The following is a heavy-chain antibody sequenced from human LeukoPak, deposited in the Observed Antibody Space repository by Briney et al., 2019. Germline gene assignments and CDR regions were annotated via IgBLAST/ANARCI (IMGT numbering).Heavy chain of an antibody. Sequence: LRLSCAASGFIFSDYYMSWIRQAPGKGLEWLSYISGGTSTIYYADSVKGRFTISRDNAKNSLYLQMNSLRAEETAVYYCARVGQLWPFDYWGRGTLVTVSS. D-gene: IGHD5-18*01. CDR1: GFIFSDYY. CDR3: ARVGQLWPFDY. CDR2: ISGGTSTI. J-gene: IGHJ4*02. V-gene: IGHV3-11*04.